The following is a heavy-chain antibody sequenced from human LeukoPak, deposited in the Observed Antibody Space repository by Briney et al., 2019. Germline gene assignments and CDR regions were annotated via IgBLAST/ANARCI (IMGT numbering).Heavy chain of an antibody. V-gene: IGHV3-23*01. D-gene: IGHD4-11*01. J-gene: IGHJ4*02. CDR2: VSGSGGTT. CDR3: ARGNSHSFDY. Sequence: PGGSLRLSCVASGFMFSSYAMSWVRQAPGKGLEWVSSVSGSGGTTYYADSVKGRFTISRDTYKNTLFLQMNSLRAEDTAVYYCARGNSHSFDYWGQGALVTVSS. CDR1: GFMFSSYA.